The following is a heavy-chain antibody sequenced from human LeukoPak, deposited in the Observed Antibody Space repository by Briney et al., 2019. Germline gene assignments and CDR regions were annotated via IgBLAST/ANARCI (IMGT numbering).Heavy chain of an antibody. V-gene: IGHV3-23*01. Sequence: GGSLRLSCAASGFTFSSFAMNWVRQAPGKGLECVSTTSGDATSTYYADSAKGRFTISRDNSKNTLYLQMNSLRAEDTAVYYCAKRTSGSSWYSSDYWGQGTLVTVSS. J-gene: IGHJ4*02. CDR1: GFTFSSFA. CDR2: TSGDATST. D-gene: IGHD6-13*01. CDR3: AKRTSGSSWYSSDY.